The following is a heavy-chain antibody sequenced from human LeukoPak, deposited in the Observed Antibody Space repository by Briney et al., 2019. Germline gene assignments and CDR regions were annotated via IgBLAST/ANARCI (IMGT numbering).Heavy chain of an antibody. CDR1: GYTFTSYD. CDR2: MNPNSGNT. CDR3: ARAPLYCGGDCNWFDP. Sequence: ALVKVSCKASGYTFTSYDINWVRQATGQGLEWMGWMNPNSGNTGYAQKFQGRVTMTRNTSISTAYMELSSLRSEDTAVYYCARAPLYCGGDCNWFDPWGQGTLVTVSP. V-gene: IGHV1-8*01. D-gene: IGHD2-21*02. J-gene: IGHJ5*02.